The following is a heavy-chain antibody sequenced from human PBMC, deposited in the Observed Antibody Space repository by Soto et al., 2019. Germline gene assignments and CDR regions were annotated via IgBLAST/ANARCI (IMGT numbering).Heavy chain of an antibody. CDR2: LSYDGSNA. Sequence: QVQLVESGGGVVQPGRSLRLSCAASGFTITNHAMHWVRQAPGKGLEWAAVLSYDGSNAYYADSVKGRFTISRDSPTNTLSLEMNSLGPEDTALYYCARDRIVGCQDGFNAFEIWGQGTMVTVSS. D-gene: IGHD1-26*01. CDR1: GFTITNHA. V-gene: IGHV3-30*04. J-gene: IGHJ3*02. CDR3: ARDRIVGCQDGFNAFEI.